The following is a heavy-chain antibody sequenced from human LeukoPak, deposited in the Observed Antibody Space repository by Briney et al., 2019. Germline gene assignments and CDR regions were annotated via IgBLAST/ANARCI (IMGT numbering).Heavy chain of an antibody. CDR1: GGSISSSNW. CDR3: ARDIHVFTIPGAFDI. J-gene: IGHJ3*02. Sequence: PSGTLSLTCAVSGGSISSSNWWSWVRQPPGKGLEWIGEIYHSGSTYYNPSLKSRVTISVDTSKNQFSLKLSSVTAADTAVYYCARDIHVFTIPGAFDIWGQGTMVTVSS. D-gene: IGHD3-9*01. V-gene: IGHV4-4*02. CDR2: IYHSGST.